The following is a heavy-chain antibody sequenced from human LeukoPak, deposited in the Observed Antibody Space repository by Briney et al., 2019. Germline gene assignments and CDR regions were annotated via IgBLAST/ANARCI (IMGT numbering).Heavy chain of an antibody. J-gene: IGHJ5*02. D-gene: IGHD3-10*01. V-gene: IGHV4-39*07. CDR3: ARVSYGSGSYFPNWFDP. CDR1: GGSISSSSYY. Sequence: KPSETLSLTCTVSGGSISSSSYYWGWIRQPPGKGLEWIGSIYYSGSTYYNPSLKSRVTISVDTSKNQFSLKLSSVTAADTAVYYCARVSYGSGSYFPNWFDPWGQGTLVTVSS. CDR2: IYYSGST.